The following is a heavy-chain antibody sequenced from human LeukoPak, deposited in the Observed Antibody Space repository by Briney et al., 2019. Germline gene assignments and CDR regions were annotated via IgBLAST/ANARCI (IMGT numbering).Heavy chain of an antibody. CDR1: GGSFSGYY. CDR3: ARERYSSGWYLDY. V-gene: IGHV4-34*01. Sequence: PSETLSLTCAVYGGSFSGYYWSWIRQPPGKGLEWIGEINHSGSTNYNPSLKSRVTISVDTSKNQFSLKLSSVTAADTAVYYCARERYSSGWYLDYWGQGTLVTVSS. CDR2: INHSGST. J-gene: IGHJ4*02. D-gene: IGHD6-19*01.